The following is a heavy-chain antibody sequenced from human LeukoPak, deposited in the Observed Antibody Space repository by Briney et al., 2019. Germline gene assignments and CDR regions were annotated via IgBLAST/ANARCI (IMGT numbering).Heavy chain of an antibody. CDR2: GDYSGGT. CDR1: GDSFTSVTDY. J-gene: IGHJ4*02. CDR3: AKSGGRYYSNGDLDY. D-gene: IGHD4-11*01. V-gene: IGHV4-39*07. Sequence: SETLSLTCTVSGDSFTSVTDYWAWIRQPPGKGLEWIATGDYSGGTYYNPSLESRVAISADMSKNQISLQLTSVTGADTAVYYCAKSGGRYYSNGDLDYWGQGTLVTVSS.